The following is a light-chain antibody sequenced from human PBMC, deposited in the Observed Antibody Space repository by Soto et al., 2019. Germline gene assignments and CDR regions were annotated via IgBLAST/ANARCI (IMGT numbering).Light chain of an antibody. CDR1: XXLVHSDGIAY. CDR2: KVS. Sequence: DVVMTQCARSLPXTVGQPXXXXXXSXXXLVHSDGIAYFSWFQQRPGRSPRRLTYKVSNRDSGVPARFSGSGSGTDFALKISRVDAEDVGVYYCMQGTHWPITFGQGTRLEI. CDR3: MQGTHWPIT. V-gene: IGKV2-30*02. J-gene: IGKJ5*01.